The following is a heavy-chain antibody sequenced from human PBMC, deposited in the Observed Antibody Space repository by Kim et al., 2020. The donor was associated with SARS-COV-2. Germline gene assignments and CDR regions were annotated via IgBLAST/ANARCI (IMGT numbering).Heavy chain of an antibody. CDR3: ARAPSRDGSASYYFDY. J-gene: IGHJ4*02. CDR1: GYTFTSYD. Sequence: ASVKVSCKASGYTFTSYDINWVRQATGQGLEWMGWMNPNSANTGYAQKFQGRVTMTRNTSISTAYMELSSLRSEDTALYYCARAPSRDGSASYYFDYWGQGTLVTVSS. D-gene: IGHD3-22*01. CDR2: MNPNSANT. V-gene: IGHV1-8*01.